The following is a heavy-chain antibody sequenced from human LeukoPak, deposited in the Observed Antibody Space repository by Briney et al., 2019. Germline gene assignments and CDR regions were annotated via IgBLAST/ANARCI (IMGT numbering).Heavy chain of an antibody. CDR3: AGPGELSPRPPFDY. CDR2: ISGSGGST. J-gene: IGHJ4*02. V-gene: IGHV3-23*01. CDR1: GFTFSSCA. Sequence: HTGGSLRLSCAASGFTFSSCAMSWVRQAPGKGLEWVSAISGSGGSTYYADSVKGRFTISRDNSKNTLYLQMNSLRAEDTAVYYCAGPGELSPRPPFDYWGQGTLVTVSS. D-gene: IGHD3-10*01.